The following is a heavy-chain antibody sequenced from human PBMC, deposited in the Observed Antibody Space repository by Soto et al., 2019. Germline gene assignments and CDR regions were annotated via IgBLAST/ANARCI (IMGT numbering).Heavy chain of an antibody. CDR1: GCTVSSGSYY. CDR2: IYYSGST. J-gene: IGHJ4*02. Sequence: SETLSLTCTVSGCTVSSGSYYWSWIRQPPGKGLEWIGYIYYSGSTNCNPSLKSRVTISVDTSKNLFSLKLSSVTAADTAVYYCARGTGTYYYDSGGYYRLYYFDYWRQGTLVTVSS. CDR3: ARGTGTYYYDSGGYYRLYYFDY. V-gene: IGHV4-61*01. D-gene: IGHD3-22*01.